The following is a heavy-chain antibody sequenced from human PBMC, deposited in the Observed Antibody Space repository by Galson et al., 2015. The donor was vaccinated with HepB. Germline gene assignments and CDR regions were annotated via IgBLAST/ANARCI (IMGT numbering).Heavy chain of an antibody. Sequence: QSGAEVKKPGESPKISCKGSGYRFSSHWIGWVRQMPGKGLEWMGIIYPGDSDTRYSPSFQGQVTISADKSISTAYLQWSSLKASDTAMYYCAREAVPAAILNWFDPWGQGTLVTVSS. CDR3: AREAVPAAILNWFDP. V-gene: IGHV5-51*03. CDR1: GYRFSSHW. CDR2: IYPGDSDT. D-gene: IGHD2-2*02. J-gene: IGHJ5*02.